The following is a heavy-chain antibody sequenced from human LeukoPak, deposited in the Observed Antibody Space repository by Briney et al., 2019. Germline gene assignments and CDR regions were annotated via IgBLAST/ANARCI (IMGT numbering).Heavy chain of an antibody. CDR2: VDPEDDET. J-gene: IGHJ3*02. Sequence: GASVKVSCKVSGYTLTELSMHWVRQAPGKGLEWMGGVDPEDDETIYAQKFQGRVTMTEDTSTDTAYMELSSLRSEDTAVYYCATANDYVWGSYRPAAFDIWGQGTMVTVSS. CDR3: ATANDYVWGSYRPAAFDI. D-gene: IGHD3-16*02. CDR1: GYTLTELS. V-gene: IGHV1-24*01.